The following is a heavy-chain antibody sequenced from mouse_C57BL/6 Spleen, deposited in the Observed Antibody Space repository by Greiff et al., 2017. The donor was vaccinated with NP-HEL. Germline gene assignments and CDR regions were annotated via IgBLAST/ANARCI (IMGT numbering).Heavy chain of an antibody. CDR1: GYTFTSYW. J-gene: IGHJ2*01. Sequence: QVQLKQPGAELVKPGASVKLSCKASGYTFTSYWMQWVKQRPGQGLEWIGEIDPSDSYTNYNQKFKGKATLTVDTSSSTAYMQLSSLTSEDSAVYYCARRSDYLYYFDYWGQGTTRTVSS. CDR2: IDPSDSYT. V-gene: IGHV1-50*01. CDR3: ARRSDYLYYFDY. D-gene: IGHD2-4*01.